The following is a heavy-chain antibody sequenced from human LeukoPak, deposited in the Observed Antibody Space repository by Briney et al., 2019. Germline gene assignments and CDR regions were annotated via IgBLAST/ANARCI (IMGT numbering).Heavy chain of an antibody. CDR1: GYTLTSYG. CDR2: ISAYNGNT. J-gene: IGHJ6*03. CDR3: AREGSGYDYYYYYYYMDV. V-gene: IGHV1-18*01. Sequence: ASVKVSCKASGYTLTSYGISWVRQAPGQGLEWMGWISAYNGNTNYAQKLQGRVTMTTDTSTSTAYMELRSLRSDDTAVYYCAREGSGYDYYYYYYYMDVWGKGTTVTISS. D-gene: IGHD5-12*01.